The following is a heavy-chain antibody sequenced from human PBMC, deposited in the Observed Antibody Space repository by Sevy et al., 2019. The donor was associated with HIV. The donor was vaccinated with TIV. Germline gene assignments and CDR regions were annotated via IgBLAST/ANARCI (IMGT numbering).Heavy chain of an antibody. CDR2: IYYSGST. CDR3: ARDREDIVVVPAAPYYYYYYMDV. CDR1: GGSVSSGSYY. Sequence: SETLSLTCTVSGGSVSSGSYYWSWIRQPPGKGLEWIGYIYYSGSTNYNPSLKSRVTISVDTSKNQFSLKLSSVTAAETAVYYCARDREDIVVVPAAPYYYYYYMDVWGKGTTVTVSS. V-gene: IGHV4-61*01. D-gene: IGHD2-2*01. J-gene: IGHJ6*03.